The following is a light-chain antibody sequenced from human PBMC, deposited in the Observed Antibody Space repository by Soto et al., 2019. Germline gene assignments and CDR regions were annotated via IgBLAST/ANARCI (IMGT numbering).Light chain of an antibody. Sequence: QSVLTQPPSASGTPGQRVTISCSGSSSNIGVNYVYWYQQLPGTAPKLLIYTNNQRPSGVPARFSGSKSRTSASLAISGRRSEDEAGYHCATWDDSLSGVVFCGGTKLTVL. V-gene: IGLV1-47*01. CDR2: TNN. CDR1: SSNIGVNY. J-gene: IGLJ2*01. CDR3: ATWDDSLSGVV.